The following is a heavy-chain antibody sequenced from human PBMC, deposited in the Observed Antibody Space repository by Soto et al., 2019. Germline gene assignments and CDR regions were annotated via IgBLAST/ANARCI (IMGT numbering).Heavy chain of an antibody. CDR2: ISAYNGNT. CDR3: ARVALLRYFDWLLSGMDV. J-gene: IGHJ6*02. V-gene: IGHV1-18*01. CDR1: GYTFTSYG. D-gene: IGHD3-9*01. Sequence: GASVKVSCKASGYTFTSYGISWVRQAPGQGLEWMGWISAYNGNTNYAQKLQGRVTMTTDTSTSTAYMELRSLRSDDTAVYYCARVALLRYFDWLLSGMDVWGQGTTVTVSS.